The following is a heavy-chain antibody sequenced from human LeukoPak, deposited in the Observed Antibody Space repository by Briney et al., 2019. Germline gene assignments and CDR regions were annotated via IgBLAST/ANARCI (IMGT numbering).Heavy chain of an antibody. CDR1: GGSISSYY. D-gene: IGHD3-9*01. Sequence: SETLSLTCTVSGGSISSYYWSWIRQPAGKGLEWIARIYTSGSTNYNPSLKSRVTMSVDTSKNQFSLKLSSVTAADTAVYYCARDLRYFDWTSEYNWFDPWGQGTLVTVSS. J-gene: IGHJ5*02. CDR2: IYTSGST. CDR3: ARDLRYFDWTSEYNWFDP. V-gene: IGHV4-4*07.